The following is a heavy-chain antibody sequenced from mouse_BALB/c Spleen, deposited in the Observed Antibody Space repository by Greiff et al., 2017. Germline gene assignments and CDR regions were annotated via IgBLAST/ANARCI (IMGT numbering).Heavy chain of an antibody. D-gene: IGHD1-1*01. CDR3: ARDYYGSSYAMDY. CDR2: SRNKANDYNT. J-gene: IGHJ4*01. Sequence: EVQVVESGGGLVQPGGSLRLSCATSGFTFSDFYMEWVRQPPGKRLEWIAASRNKANDYNTEYSASVKGRFIVSRDTAQSILYLQMNALRDEDTAIYYGARDYYGSSYAMDYWGQGTSVTVSA. CDR1: GFTFSDFY. V-gene: IGHV7-1*02.